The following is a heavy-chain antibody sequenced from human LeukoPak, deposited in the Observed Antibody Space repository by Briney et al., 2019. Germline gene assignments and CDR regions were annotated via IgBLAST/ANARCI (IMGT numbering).Heavy chain of an antibody. J-gene: IGHJ3*02. CDR3: ARVGRIGVQRVLLWFGGQPRWAFDI. CDR2: IKQDGSEK. CDR1: GFTFSSYW. Sequence: PGGSLRLSCAASGFTFSSYWMSWVRQAPGKGLEWVANIKQDGSEKYYVDSVKGRFTISRDNAKNSLYLQMNSLRAEDTAVYYCARVGRIGVQRVLLWFGGQPRWAFDISGQGTMVTVSS. D-gene: IGHD3-10*01. V-gene: IGHV3-7*01.